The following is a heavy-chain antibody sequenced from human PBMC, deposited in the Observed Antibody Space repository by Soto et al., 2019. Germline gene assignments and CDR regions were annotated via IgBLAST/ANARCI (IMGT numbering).Heavy chain of an antibody. V-gene: IGHV1-18*01. CDR1: GYTFTSYG. J-gene: IGHJ6*02. CDR2: ISAYNGNT. Sequence: ASVKVSCKASGYTFTSYGISWVRQAPGQGLEWTGWISAYNGNTNYAQKLQGRVTMTTDTSTSTAYMELRSLRSDDTAVYYCARLYYYDSSGYRPGYYYYGMDVWGQGTTVTVSS. CDR3: ARLYYYDSSGYRPGYYYYGMDV. D-gene: IGHD3-22*01.